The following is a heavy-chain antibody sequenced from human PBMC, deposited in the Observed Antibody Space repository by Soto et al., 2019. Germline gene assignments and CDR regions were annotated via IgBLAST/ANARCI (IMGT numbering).Heavy chain of an antibody. Sequence: EVQLVESGGGLVKPGGSLRLSCAASGFTFSNAWMNWVRQAPGKGLEWVGRIKSKTDGGTTDYAAPVKGRFTISRDDSKNTLYLQMNSLKTEDTAVYYCTTDSEGGYYDSSGYYRDYWGQGTLVTVSS. V-gene: IGHV3-15*07. J-gene: IGHJ4*02. D-gene: IGHD3-22*01. CDR3: TTDSEGGYYDSSGYYRDY. CDR2: IKSKTDGGTT. CDR1: GFTFSNAW.